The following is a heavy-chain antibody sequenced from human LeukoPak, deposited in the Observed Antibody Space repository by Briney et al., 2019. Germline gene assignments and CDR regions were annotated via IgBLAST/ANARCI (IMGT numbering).Heavy chain of an antibody. CDR2: IIPIFGTA. J-gene: IGHJ6*02. D-gene: IGHD3-10*01. CDR3: ARAHSTMVRGVIIFEYGMDV. Sequence: ASVKVSCKASGGTFSSYAISWVRQAPGQGLEWMGGIIPIFGTANYAQKFQGGVTITADESTSTAYMELSSLRSEDTAVYYCARAHSTMVRGVIIFEYGMDVWGQGTTVTVSS. CDR1: GGTFSSYA. V-gene: IGHV1-69*13.